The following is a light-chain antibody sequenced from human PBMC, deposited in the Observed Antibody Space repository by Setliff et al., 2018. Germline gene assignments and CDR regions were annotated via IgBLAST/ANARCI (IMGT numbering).Light chain of an antibody. CDR2: DVS. V-gene: IGLV2-11*01. CDR3: CSYAGIYTSFYV. Sequence: QSALTQPRSVSGSPGQSVTISCTGTSSDVGGYNYVSWYQQHPGKAPKLMIYDVSKRPSGVPDRFSGSKSGNTASLTISGLQAEDEADYYCCSYAGIYTSFYVFGTGTKVTV. CDR1: SSDVGGYNY. J-gene: IGLJ1*01.